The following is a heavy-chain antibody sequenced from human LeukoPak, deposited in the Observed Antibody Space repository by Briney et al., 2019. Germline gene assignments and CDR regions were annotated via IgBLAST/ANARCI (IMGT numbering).Heavy chain of an antibody. V-gene: IGHV3-48*02. CDR3: ARGYCNGGNCYGEFWFDS. Sequence: GGSLRLSCAASGLTFTTYSMNWVRQAPGKGLEWVSYISSSGNTMFYADSVKGRFTISRDNAKNSLYLQMNSLRDDDTAVYYCARGYCNGGNCYGEFWFDSWGQGTLVTVSS. J-gene: IGHJ5*01. CDR1: GLTFTTYS. CDR2: ISSSGNTM. D-gene: IGHD2-15*01.